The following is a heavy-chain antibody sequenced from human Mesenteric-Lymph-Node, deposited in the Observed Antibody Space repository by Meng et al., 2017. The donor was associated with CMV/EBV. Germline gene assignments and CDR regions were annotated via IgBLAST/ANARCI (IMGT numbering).Heavy chain of an antibody. CDR3: ARRGNYDSDYSEY. D-gene: IGHD3-22*01. Sequence: QRQWSGPGLVKPSETLSLSCIVSGDSISNSTYYWTWIRQPPGKGLEWIGSVHHSGTTYYNPSLKGRLTISVDTSANLFSLRLTTVTAADTATYYCARRGNYDSDYSEYWGQGTLVTVSS. V-gene: IGHV4-39*01. J-gene: IGHJ4*02. CDR1: GDSISNSTYY. CDR2: VHHSGTT.